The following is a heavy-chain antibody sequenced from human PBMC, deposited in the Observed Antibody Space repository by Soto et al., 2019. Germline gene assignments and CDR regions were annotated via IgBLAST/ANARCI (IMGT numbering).Heavy chain of an antibody. D-gene: IGHD3-3*02. Sequence: ASVKVSCKASGYTFTSYAMHWVRQAPGQRLEWMGWINAGNGNTKYSQKFQGRVTITRDTSASTAYMELSSLRSEDTAVYYCASRISPGPGYYYYGMDVWGQGTTVTVSS. CDR2: INAGNGNT. J-gene: IGHJ6*02. V-gene: IGHV1-3*01. CDR1: GYTFTSYA. CDR3: ASRISPGPGYYYYGMDV.